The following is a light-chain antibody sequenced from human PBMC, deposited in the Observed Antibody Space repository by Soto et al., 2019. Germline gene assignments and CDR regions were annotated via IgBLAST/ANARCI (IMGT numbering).Light chain of an antibody. Sequence: DIQMTQSPSTLSASVGDRVTITCRASQSISSWLAWYQQKPGKAPQLLLYDASSLESGDPSRFRGSGAGTEFTLTISSLQPDDFATYFCQQYNSYSPLTFGQGTKVEIK. CDR3: QQYNSYSPLT. V-gene: IGKV1-5*01. J-gene: IGKJ1*01. CDR2: DAS. CDR1: QSISSW.